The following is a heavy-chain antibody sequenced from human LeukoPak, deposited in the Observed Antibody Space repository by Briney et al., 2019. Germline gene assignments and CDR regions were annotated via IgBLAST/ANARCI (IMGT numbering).Heavy chain of an antibody. V-gene: IGHV4-34*01. Sequence: SETLSLACAVYGGSFSGYYWSWIRQPPGKGLEWIGEINHSGSTNYNPSLKSRVTISVDTSKNQFSLKLSSVTAADTAVYYCARGRGTRVGYNWFDPWGQGTLVTVSS. CDR2: INHSGST. CDR1: GGSFSGYY. D-gene: IGHD3-16*01. J-gene: IGHJ5*02. CDR3: ARGRGTRVGYNWFDP.